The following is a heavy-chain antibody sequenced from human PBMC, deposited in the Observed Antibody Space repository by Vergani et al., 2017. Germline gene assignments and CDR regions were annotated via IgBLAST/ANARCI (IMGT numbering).Heavy chain of an antibody. D-gene: IGHD3-10*01. CDR2: ISSSSSYI. J-gene: IGHJ4*02. V-gene: IGHV3-21*01. CDR3: ARAPEYIAWFAGNLDY. Sequence: EVQLVESGGGLVKPGGSLRLSCAASGFTFSSYSMNWVRQAPGKGLEWVSSISSSSSYIYYADSVKGRFTISRDNAKNSLYLQMNSLRAEDTAVYYCARAPEYIAWFAGNLDYWGQGTLVTVSS. CDR1: GFTFSSYS.